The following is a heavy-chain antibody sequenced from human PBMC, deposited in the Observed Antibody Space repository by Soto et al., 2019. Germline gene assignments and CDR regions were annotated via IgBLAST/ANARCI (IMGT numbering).Heavy chain of an antibody. J-gene: IGHJ6*02. V-gene: IGHV4-34*01. D-gene: IGHD3-3*01. CDR1: GGSFSGYY. CDR2: INHSGST. Sequence: PSETLSLTCAVYGGSFSGYYWSWIRQPPGKGLERIGEINHSGSTNYNPSLKSRVTISVDTSKNQFSLKLSSVTAADTAVYYCARVYYDFWSGYYFYYGMDVWGQGTTVTVSS. CDR3: ARVYYDFWSGYYFYYGMDV.